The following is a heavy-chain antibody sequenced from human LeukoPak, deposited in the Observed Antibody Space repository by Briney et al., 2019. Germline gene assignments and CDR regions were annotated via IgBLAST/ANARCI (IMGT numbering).Heavy chain of an antibody. CDR2: IYYSGST. CDR1: GGSISSSSYY. J-gene: IGHJ4*02. CDR3: ARVRLVGATGGDFDY. D-gene: IGHD1-26*01. V-gene: IGHV4-39*07. Sequence: SSETLSLTCTVSGGSISSSSYYWGWIRQPPGKGLEWIGSIYYSGSTYYNPSLKSRVTISVDTSKNQFSLKLSSVTAADTAVYYCARVRLVGATGGDFDYWGQGTLVTVSS.